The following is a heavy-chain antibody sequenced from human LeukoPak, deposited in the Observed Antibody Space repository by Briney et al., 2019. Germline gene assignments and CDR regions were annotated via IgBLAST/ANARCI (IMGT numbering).Heavy chain of an antibody. D-gene: IGHD3-3*01. CDR3: ARGTSITIFGVVIRGYHYMDV. CDR2: MNPNSGNT. CDR1: GYTFTSYD. Sequence: ASVKVSCKASGYTFTSYDINWVRQATGQGLEWMGWMNPNSGNTGYAQKFQGRVTITRNTSISTAYMELSSLRSEDTAVYYCARGTSITIFGVVIRGYHYMDVWGKGTTVTVSS. V-gene: IGHV1-8*03. J-gene: IGHJ6*03.